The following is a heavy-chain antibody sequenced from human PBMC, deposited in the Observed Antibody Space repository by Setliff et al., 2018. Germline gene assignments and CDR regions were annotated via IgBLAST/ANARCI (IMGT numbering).Heavy chain of an antibody. D-gene: IGHD2-8*02. Sequence: ASVKVSCKVSGGNFRSNGISWVRQAPGQGLEWVGRIIPNSGDTNYSQRFQGRVTMTIDTSTRTVYMELTRLRSDDTAIYYCARETSSGPRIDPWGQGTQVTSPQ. CDR1: GGNFRSNG. J-gene: IGHJ5*02. CDR3: ARETSSGPRIDP. CDR2: IIPNSGDT. V-gene: IGHV1-2*02.